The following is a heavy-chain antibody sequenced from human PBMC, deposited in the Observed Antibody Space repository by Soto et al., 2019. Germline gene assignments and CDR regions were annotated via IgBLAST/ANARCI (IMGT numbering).Heavy chain of an antibody. CDR2: INGATGQT. J-gene: IGHJ6*02. Sequence: EASVKVSCKASGYTFSTYSIHWVRQAPGHSLEWMGWINGATGQTRSSQRFQDRVTITRDTSASTAYMELSGLRSGDMAVYYCARGKGMDENYHYYGMDIWGQRTTVTVSS. CDR1: GYTFSTYS. D-gene: IGHD1-7*01. V-gene: IGHV1-3*01. CDR3: ARGKGMDENYHYYGMDI.